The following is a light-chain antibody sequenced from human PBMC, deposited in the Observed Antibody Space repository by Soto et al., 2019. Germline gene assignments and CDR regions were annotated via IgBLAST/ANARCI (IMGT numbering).Light chain of an antibody. J-gene: IGKJ1*01. CDR1: QSVSSIY. V-gene: IGKV3-15*01. Sequence: EMVITQSPANLSVCPEERVTHSCRASQSVSSIYLAWYQQKPGQAPRLLIYGASTRATGIPARLSGSGCGTEFTLTISCLQSEDFAVYYCQQYNNWPRTFCQVTKVEIK. CDR2: GAS. CDR3: QQYNNWPRT.